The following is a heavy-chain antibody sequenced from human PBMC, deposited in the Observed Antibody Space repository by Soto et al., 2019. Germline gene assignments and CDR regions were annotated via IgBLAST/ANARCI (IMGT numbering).Heavy chain of an antibody. CDR3: ARVGGFGATTIDY. J-gene: IGHJ4*02. D-gene: IGHD3-10*01. CDR2: IYYSGST. CDR1: GGSISSGDYS. Sequence: QVQLQESCRGLVKPSQTLSLTCTVSGGSISSGDYSWSWIRQPPGKGLEWIGYIYYSGSTYYNPSLKSRVTISVDTSKNQFSLKLSSVTAADTAGYYCARVGGFGATTIDYWGQGTLVTVSS. V-gene: IGHV4-30-4*01.